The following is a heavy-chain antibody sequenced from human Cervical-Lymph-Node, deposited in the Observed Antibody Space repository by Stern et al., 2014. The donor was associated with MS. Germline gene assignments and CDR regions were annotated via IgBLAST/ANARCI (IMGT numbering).Heavy chain of an antibody. V-gene: IGHV1-2*02. CDR3: ARERGTAIAAAGPILQH. J-gene: IGHJ1*01. Sequence: QVQLVKSGAEVRKPGASVKVSCKASGYIFTGYYVHWVRQAPGQGLEWVGGINPGSGGTNHPQKFQGRVTLARDTSINTVYLELSSLGSGDTAVYYCARERGTAIAAAGPILQHWGQGTLVTVSS. CDR1: GYIFTGYY. CDR2: INPGSGGT. D-gene: IGHD6-13*01.